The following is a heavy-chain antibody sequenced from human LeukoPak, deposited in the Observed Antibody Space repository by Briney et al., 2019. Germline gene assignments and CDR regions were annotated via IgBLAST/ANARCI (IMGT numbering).Heavy chain of an antibody. CDR2: ISRSGDYT. D-gene: IGHD2-8*01. V-gene: IGHV3-21*01. Sequence: GGSLRLSCAASGFTLSTSSMTWVRQAPGKGLEWVSSISRSGDYTYYADSVKGRFTMSRDNAKNSLYLQMNSLTAEDTAVYYCTRRYCTDGVCPFDIWGQGTMVTVSS. J-gene: IGHJ3*02. CDR3: TRRYCTDGVCPFDI. CDR1: GFTLSTSS.